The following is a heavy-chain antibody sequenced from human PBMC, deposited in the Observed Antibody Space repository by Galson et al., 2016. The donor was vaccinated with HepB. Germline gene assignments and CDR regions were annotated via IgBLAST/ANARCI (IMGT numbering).Heavy chain of an antibody. Sequence: SETLSLTCTVSGGSISSYYWSWIRQPPGKGLEWIGFIYYRGNTNYNPSLKSRVTISLDTSKTQFSLELSSVTAADTAVYYCARSYTKEYYYYGMDVWGQGTTVTVSS. CDR3: ARSYTKEYYYYGMDV. J-gene: IGHJ6*02. CDR2: IYYRGNT. V-gene: IGHV4-59*01. CDR1: GGSISSYY. D-gene: IGHD3-10*01.